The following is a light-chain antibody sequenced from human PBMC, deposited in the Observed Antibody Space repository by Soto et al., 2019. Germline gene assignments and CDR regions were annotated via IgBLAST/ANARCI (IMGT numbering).Light chain of an antibody. V-gene: IGLV1-47*01. CDR1: SSNIGSDF. CDR3: AAWDHSLSGWM. CDR2: RNN. Sequence: QSVLTQPPSASATPGQRVTISCSGSSSNIGSDFVFWYQQLPGTAPTLLIYRNNQRPSGVPDRFSGSTSGTSASLVISGLRSEDEADYYCAAWDHSLSGWMIGGGTKLTVL. J-gene: IGLJ3*02.